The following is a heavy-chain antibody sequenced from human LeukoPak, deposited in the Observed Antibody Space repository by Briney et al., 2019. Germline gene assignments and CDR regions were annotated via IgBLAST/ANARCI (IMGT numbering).Heavy chain of an antibody. D-gene: IGHD2-15*01. CDR2: ISHSGGTT. Sequence: PGGSLRLSCVASGFTFNSAWMSWIRQAPGKGPEWVSAISHSGGTTYYADSVKGRFTITRDNSKNTLYLQMNSLRAEDTAVYYCAKANVKYCSGGSCFDAFDIWGQGTMVTVSS. CDR3: AKANVKYCSGGSCFDAFDI. CDR1: GFTFNSAW. J-gene: IGHJ3*02. V-gene: IGHV3-23*01.